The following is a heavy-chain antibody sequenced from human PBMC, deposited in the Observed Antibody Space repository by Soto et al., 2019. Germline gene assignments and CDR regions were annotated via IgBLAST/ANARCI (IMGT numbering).Heavy chain of an antibody. J-gene: IGHJ6*02. V-gene: IGHV1-69*02. CDR2: IIPILGIA. CDR3: ARVPSYDSSGYSLPYYYYYGMDV. D-gene: IGHD3-22*01. CDR1: GGTFSSYT. Sequence: VASVKVSCKASGGTFSSYTISWVRQAPGQGLEWMGRIIPILGIANYAQKFQGRVTITADKSTSTAYMELSSLRSEDTAVYYCARVPSYDSSGYSLPYYYYYGMDVWGQGTTVTVSS.